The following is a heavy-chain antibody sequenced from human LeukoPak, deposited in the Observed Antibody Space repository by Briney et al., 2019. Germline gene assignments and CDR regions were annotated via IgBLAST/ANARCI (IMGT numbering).Heavy chain of an antibody. Sequence: SAKVSCKASGCTFSSYAISWVRQAPGQGLEWMGRIIPIFGTANYAQKFQGRVTITTDESTSTAYMELSSLRSEDTAVYYCARSDNDAFDICGQGTMVTVSS. D-gene: IGHD2-21*01. CDR1: GCTFSSYA. J-gene: IGHJ3*02. V-gene: IGHV1-69*05. CDR3: ARSDNDAFDI. CDR2: IIPIFGTA.